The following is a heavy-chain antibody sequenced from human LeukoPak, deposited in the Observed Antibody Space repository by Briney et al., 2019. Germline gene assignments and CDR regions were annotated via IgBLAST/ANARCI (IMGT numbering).Heavy chain of an antibody. CDR1: GYTFTSYG. D-gene: IGHD1-26*01. V-gene: IGHV1-18*01. CDR2: IRAYNGNT. J-gene: IGHJ4*02. CDR3: ARNLVGATPGAIDY. Sequence: ASVKVSCKASGYTFTSYGISWVRQAPGQGLEWMGWIRAYNGNTNYAQKLQGRVTMTTDTSTSTAYMELRSLRSDDTAVYYCARNLVGATPGAIDYWGQGTLVTVSS.